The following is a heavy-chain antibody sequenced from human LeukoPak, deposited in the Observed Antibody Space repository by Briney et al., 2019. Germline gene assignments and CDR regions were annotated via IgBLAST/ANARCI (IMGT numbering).Heavy chain of an antibody. D-gene: IGHD3-10*01. Sequence: GGSLRLSCAASGFTFSSYGMHWVRQAPGKGLEWVAFIRYDGSNKYYADSVKGRFTISRDNSKNTLYLQMNSLRAEDTAVYHCATSKGLGEYFDFWAQGTLVTVSS. CDR1: GFTFSSYG. V-gene: IGHV3-30*02. J-gene: IGHJ4*02. CDR3: ATSKGLGEYFDF. CDR2: IRYDGSNK.